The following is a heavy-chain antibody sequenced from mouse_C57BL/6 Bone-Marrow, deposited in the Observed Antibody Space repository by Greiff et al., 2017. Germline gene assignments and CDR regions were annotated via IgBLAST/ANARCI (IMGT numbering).Heavy chain of an antibody. CDR3: ARDYYCSSWYFDY. Sequence: EVQLQQSGPELVKPGASVKISCKASGYTFTDYYMNWVKQSHGKSLEWIGDINPNNGGTSYNQKLKGKATLTVDKSSSTAYMELRSLTSEDAAVYDSARDYYCSSWYFDYWGQGTILTVTS. D-gene: IGHD1-1*01. J-gene: IGHJ2*01. CDR1: GYTFTDYY. CDR2: INPNNGGT. V-gene: IGHV1-26*01.